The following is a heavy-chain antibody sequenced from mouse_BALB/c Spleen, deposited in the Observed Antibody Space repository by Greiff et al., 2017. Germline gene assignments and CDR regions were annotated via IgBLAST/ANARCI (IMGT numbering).Heavy chain of an antibody. CDR3: ARDGYGNPFAY. CDR1: GFTFSSFG. J-gene: IGHJ3*01. D-gene: IGHD2-10*02. Sequence: EVKVVESGGGLVQPGGSRKLSCAASGFTFSSFGMHWVRQAPEKGLEWVAYISSGSSTIYYADTVKGRFTISRDNPKNTLFLQMTSLRSEDTAMYYCARDGYGNPFAYWGQGTLVTVSA. CDR2: ISSGSSTI. V-gene: IGHV5-17*02.